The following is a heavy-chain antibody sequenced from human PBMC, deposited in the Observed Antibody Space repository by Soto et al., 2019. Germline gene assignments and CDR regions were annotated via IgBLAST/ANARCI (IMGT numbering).Heavy chain of an antibody. CDR2: MSATGRT. J-gene: IGHJ4*02. CDR1: GFTFSSYS. CDR3: ARDTATMTYIY. Sequence: EVQLVESGGGLVQPGGSLRLSCAASGFTFSSYSMNWLRQSPVKGLEWIAYMSATGRTHYADSVKGRSTISRDNAKNSLSLQMSSLRDEDTAVYYGARDTATMTYIYWGQGTQVTVSS. D-gene: IGHD5-18*01. V-gene: IGHV3-48*02.